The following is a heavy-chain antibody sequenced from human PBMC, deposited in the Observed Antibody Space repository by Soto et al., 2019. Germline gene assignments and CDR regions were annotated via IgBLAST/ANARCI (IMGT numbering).Heavy chain of an antibody. CDR2: ISYDGSNK. V-gene: IGHV3-30-3*01. CDR3: ARDHIAVAATEELNWFDP. CDR1: GFTFSSYA. Sequence: QVQLVESGGGVVQPGRSLRLSCAASGFTFSSYAMHWVRQAPGKGLEWVAVISYDGSNKYYADSVKGRFTISRDNSKNKLYLQMNSLRAEDTAVYYCARDHIAVAATEELNWFDPWGQGTLVTVSS. D-gene: IGHD6-19*01. J-gene: IGHJ5*02.